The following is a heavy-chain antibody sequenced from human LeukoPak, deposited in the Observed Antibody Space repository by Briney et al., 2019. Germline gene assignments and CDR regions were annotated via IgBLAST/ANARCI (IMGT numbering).Heavy chain of an antibody. CDR1: GGSISSSNW. CDR3: VRVGYYDSSIEGDK. CDR2: IFHSGST. Sequence: SETLSLTCAVSGGSISSSNWWSWVRQPPGKGLEWIGEIFHSGSTNYNPSLESRVTISVDKSKNQLSLKLSSVTAADTAMYYCVRVGYYDSSIEGDKWGQGTLVTVSS. J-gene: IGHJ4*02. D-gene: IGHD3-22*01. V-gene: IGHV4-4*02.